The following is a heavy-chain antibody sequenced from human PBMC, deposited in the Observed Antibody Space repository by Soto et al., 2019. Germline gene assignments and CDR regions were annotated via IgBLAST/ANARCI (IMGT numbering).Heavy chain of an antibody. D-gene: IGHD3-3*01. J-gene: IGHJ6*02. CDR3: ASEKIRSGYSHYYGLDV. CDR1: GGSVSSASYY. CDR2: MYYTGST. V-gene: IGHV4-61*01. Sequence: QVQLQESGPGLVKPSETLSLTCTVSGGSVSSASYYWSWFRQPPGKGLEWIGYMYYTGSTYYNPSLESRVTISVDTSNNQFSLRLSSVTAADTAVYYCASEKIRSGYSHYYGLDVWGQGTTVTVSS.